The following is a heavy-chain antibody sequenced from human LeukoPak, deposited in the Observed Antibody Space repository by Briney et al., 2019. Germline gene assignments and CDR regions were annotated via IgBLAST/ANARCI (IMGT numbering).Heavy chain of an antibody. Sequence: GASVKVSCKASGGTFSSYAISWVRQAPGQGLEWMGRIIPILGIANYAQKFQGRVTITAVKSTSTAYMELSSLRSEDTAVYYCARVERSGDTVYWGQGTLVTVSS. CDR1: GGTFSSYA. V-gene: IGHV1-69*04. D-gene: IGHD5-18*01. J-gene: IGHJ4*02. CDR2: IIPILGIA. CDR3: ARVERSGDTVY.